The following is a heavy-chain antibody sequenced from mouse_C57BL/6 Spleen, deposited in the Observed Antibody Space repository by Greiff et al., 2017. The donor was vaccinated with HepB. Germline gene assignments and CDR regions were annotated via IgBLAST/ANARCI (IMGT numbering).Heavy chain of an antibody. CDR2: IDPSDSYT. CDR3: ARGDYSNYPAWFAY. D-gene: IGHD2-5*01. Sequence: QVQLQQPGAELVMPGASVKLSCKASGYTFTSYWMHWVKQRPGQGLEWIGEIDPSDSYTNYNQKFKGKSTLTVDKSSSTAYMQLSSLTSEDSAVYYCARGDYSNYPAWFAYWGQGTLVTVSA. J-gene: IGHJ3*01. V-gene: IGHV1-69*01. CDR1: GYTFTSYW.